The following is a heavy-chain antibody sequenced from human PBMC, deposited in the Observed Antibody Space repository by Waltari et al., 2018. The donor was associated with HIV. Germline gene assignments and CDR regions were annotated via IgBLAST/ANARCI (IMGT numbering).Heavy chain of an antibody. CDR1: GYMFTNFG. J-gene: IGHJ3*02. Sequence: QGHLVQSGAEMRKPGASVKVSCEASGYMFTNFGISWVRQAPGQGLEWMGRISNYNRNTNYAQNFRGRVTMTTDPSVSTAYMELRTLKSDDTATYYCAREGTFDMWGQGTMVTVSS. V-gene: IGHV1-18*01. CDR3: AREGTFDM. CDR2: ISNYNRNT.